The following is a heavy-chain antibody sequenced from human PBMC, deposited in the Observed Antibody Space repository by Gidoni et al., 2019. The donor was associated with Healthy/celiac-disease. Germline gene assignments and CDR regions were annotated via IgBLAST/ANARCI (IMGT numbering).Heavy chain of an antibody. J-gene: IGHJ4*02. CDR1: GGSFSSYA. CDR3: AASPGGAHRGVYYCDY. Sequence: QVQLVQSGAAVKKPGSSVKVSCKASGGSFSSYASSWVRQAPGQGLEWMGGIIPIFGTANYAQKFQGRVTITADESTSTAYMELSSLRSEDTAVYDCAASPGGAHRGVYYCDYWGQGTLVTVSS. CDR2: IIPIFGTA. D-gene: IGHD1-26*01. V-gene: IGHV1-69*01.